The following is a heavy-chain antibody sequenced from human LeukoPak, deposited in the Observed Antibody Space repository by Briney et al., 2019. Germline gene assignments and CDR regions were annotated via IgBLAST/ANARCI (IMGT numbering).Heavy chain of an antibody. D-gene: IGHD6-6*01. CDR1: GYTFTSYG. J-gene: IGHJ4*02. Sequence: ASVKVSCKASGYTFTSYGISWVRQAPGQGLEWMGWISAYNGNTNYAQKLQGRVTMTTDTSTSTAYMELRSLRSDNTAVYYCARDDRRIAARPGVSVYWGQGTLVTVSS. CDR3: ARDDRRIAARPGVSVY. V-gene: IGHV1-18*01. CDR2: ISAYNGNT.